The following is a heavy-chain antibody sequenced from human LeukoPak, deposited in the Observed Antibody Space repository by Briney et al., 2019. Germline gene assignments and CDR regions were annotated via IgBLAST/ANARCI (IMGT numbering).Heavy chain of an antibody. CDR2: MNPNSGNT. Sequence: GASVKVSCKASGYTSTNYDINWVRQATGQGLEWMGWMNPNSGNTGYAQKFQGRVTITRNTSISTAYMELSSLRSADTAVYYCTRHVDPLIRPLPHEGQNDYWGQGTLVTVSS. D-gene: IGHD2-15*01. J-gene: IGHJ4*02. V-gene: IGHV1-8*03. CDR1: GYTSTNYD. CDR3: TRHVDPLIRPLPHEGQNDY.